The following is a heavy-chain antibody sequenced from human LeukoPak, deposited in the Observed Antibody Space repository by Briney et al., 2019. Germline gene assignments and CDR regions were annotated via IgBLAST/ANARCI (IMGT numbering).Heavy chain of an antibody. D-gene: IGHD6-19*01. V-gene: IGHV3-48*03. CDR2: ISSSGSTI. Sequence: GGSLRLSCAASGFTFSSYEMNWVRQAPGKGLEWVSYISSSGSTIYYADSVKGRFTVSRDNAKNSLYLQMNSLRAEDTAVYYCARDLAVAGNMWGQGTLVTVSS. J-gene: IGHJ4*02. CDR3: ARDLAVAGNM. CDR1: GFTFSSYE.